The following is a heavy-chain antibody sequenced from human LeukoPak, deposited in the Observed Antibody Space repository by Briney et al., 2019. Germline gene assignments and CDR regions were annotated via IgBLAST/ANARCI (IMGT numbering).Heavy chain of an antibody. CDR2: ISDTVRDT. CDR1: GFTFSAYG. Sequence: PGGSLRLSCAASGFTFSAYGMSWVRQAPGKGLEWVSHISDTVRDTWYANSVKGRFIISRDNSRDTVYLQMSSLRPEDTALYFCAEDNYGGIFASWGQGTLVTVSS. CDR3: AEDNYGGIFAS. D-gene: IGHD4-17*01. J-gene: IGHJ4*02. V-gene: IGHV3-23*01.